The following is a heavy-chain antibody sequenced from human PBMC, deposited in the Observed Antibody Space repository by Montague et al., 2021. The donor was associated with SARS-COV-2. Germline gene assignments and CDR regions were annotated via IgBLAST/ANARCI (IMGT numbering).Heavy chain of an antibody. V-gene: IGHV4-39*07. CDR3: ARDTRIAMLVVVTRYGLDV. D-gene: IGHD3-22*01. Sequence: SETLSLTCTVSGGFIGSSSYYWGWIRQPPGKGLEWIGSIYYTGSTYYNPSLKSRVTISVDTSKNQFSLKLSSVTAADTAVYYCARDTRIAMLVVVTRYGLDVWGQGTTVTVSS. CDR2: IYYTGST. J-gene: IGHJ6*02. CDR1: GGFIGSSSYY.